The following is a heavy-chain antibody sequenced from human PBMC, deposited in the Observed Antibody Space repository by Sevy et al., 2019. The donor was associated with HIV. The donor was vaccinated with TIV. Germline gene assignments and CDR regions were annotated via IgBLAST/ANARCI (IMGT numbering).Heavy chain of an antibody. V-gene: IGHV3-72*01. CDR2: IRNKADSYTT. Sequence: LSLTCAASGFTFSDHYMEWVRQAPGKGLEWVGRIRNKADSYTTEYAASVKGRFTISRDDSKNSLCLLMNSLKTEDTAVYYCATHAGIAAAGRVFDYWGQGTLVTVSS. D-gene: IGHD6-13*01. CDR1: GFTFSDHY. J-gene: IGHJ4*02. CDR3: ATHAGIAAAGRVFDY.